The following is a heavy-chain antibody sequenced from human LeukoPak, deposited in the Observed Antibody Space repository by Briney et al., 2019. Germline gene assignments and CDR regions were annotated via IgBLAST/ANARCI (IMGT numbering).Heavy chain of an antibody. CDR1: GFTFSTYW. V-gene: IGHV3-7*03. J-gene: IGHJ4*02. Sequence: PGGSLRLSCAASGFTFSTYWMTWVRQAPGRGLEWVANIKQDGSEKFYVESVKGRFTISRDNAKMSVLLQMNSLRADDTAVYYCARLTARRGTLDYWGQGTLVTVSS. CDR2: IKQDGSEK. D-gene: IGHD6-6*01. CDR3: ARLTARRGTLDY.